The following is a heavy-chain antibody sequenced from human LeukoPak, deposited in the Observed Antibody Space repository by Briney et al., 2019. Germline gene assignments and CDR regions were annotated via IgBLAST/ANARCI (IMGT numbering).Heavy chain of an antibody. D-gene: IGHD5-18*01. J-gene: IGHJ4*02. CDR2: INPNSGGT. CDR1: GYTFTGYY. CDR3: AREVRGYSYGANFDY. V-gene: IGHV1-2*02. Sequence: ASVKVSCKASGYTFTGYYMHWVRQAPGQGLGWMGWINPNSGGTNYAQKFQGRVTMTRDTSISTAYMELSRLRSDDTAVYYCAREVRGYSYGANFDYWGQGTLVTVSS.